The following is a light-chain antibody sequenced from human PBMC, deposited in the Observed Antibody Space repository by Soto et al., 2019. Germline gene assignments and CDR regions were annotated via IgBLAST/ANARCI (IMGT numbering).Light chain of an antibody. CDR3: QESHST. CDR1: QSIGTY. J-gene: IGKJ2*01. V-gene: IGKV1-39*01. Sequence: DAQMTQSPSSLSASVGDSVTITCRASQSIGTYLDWYRHKPGKAPKLLIYAASSLQSGVPSRFSGSGSGTDFTLTISSLQPEDFATYYCQESHSTFGQGTKLEIK. CDR2: AAS.